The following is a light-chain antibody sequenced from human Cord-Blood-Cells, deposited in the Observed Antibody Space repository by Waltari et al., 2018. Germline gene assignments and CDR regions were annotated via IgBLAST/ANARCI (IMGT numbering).Light chain of an antibody. CDR2: EVS. CDR3: MQSIQLPPS. CDR1: QSLLHSDGKTY. J-gene: IGKJ2*03. V-gene: IGKV2D-29*01. Sequence: DIMMTQTPLSLSVTPGQPASISCTSRQSLLHSDGKTYLYWYLQKPGQPPQLLIYEVSKRFARVPERIRGSGAGRYFTRNSSRGEEDDVGVYYCMQSIQLPPSFGQGTKVEIK.